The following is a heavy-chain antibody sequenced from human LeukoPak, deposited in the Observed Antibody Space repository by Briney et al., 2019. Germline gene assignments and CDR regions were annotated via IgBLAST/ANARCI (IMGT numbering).Heavy chain of an antibody. Sequence: GGSLRLSCAASGFTFSSYGMHWVRQAPGKGLEWVAFIRYDGSNKYYADSVKGRFTISRDNSKNTLYLQMNSLRAEDTAVYYCAKEGIHMHYYYYMDVWGKGTTVTVSS. CDR2: IRYDGSNK. D-gene: IGHD6-13*01. J-gene: IGHJ6*03. CDR1: GFTFSSYG. V-gene: IGHV3-30*02. CDR3: AKEGIHMHYYYYMDV.